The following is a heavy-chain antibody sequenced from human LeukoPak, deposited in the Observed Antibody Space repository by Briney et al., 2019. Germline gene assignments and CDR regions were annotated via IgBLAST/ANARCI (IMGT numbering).Heavy chain of an antibody. Sequence: PGGSLRLSCAASGFTFSSYGMSWVRQAPGKGLEWVAIINPDGSTTGYVDSVKGRFTISRDNAKNSLCLQLNSLRAEDTAVYYCVRDPGWGAFDIWGQGTMVTVSS. V-gene: IGHV3-7*01. CDR3: VRDPGWGAFDI. CDR2: INPDGSTT. J-gene: IGHJ3*02. D-gene: IGHD3-16*01. CDR1: GFTFSSYG.